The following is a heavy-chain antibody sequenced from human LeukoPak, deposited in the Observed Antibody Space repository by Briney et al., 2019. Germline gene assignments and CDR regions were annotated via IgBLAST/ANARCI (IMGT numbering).Heavy chain of an antibody. D-gene: IGHD3-16*01. V-gene: IGHV4-31*03. J-gene: IGHJ4*02. CDR2: IYYSGST. CDR3: ARALKMITFGGVYFDY. Sequence: SETLSLTCTVSGGSISSGGYYWSWIRQHPGKGLEWIGYIYYSGSTYYNPSLKSRVTISVDTSKNQFSLKLSSVTAVDTAVYYCARALKMITFGGVYFDYWGQGTLVTVSS. CDR1: GGSISSGGYY.